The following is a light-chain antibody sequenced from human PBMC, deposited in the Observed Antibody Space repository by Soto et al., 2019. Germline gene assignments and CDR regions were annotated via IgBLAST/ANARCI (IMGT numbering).Light chain of an antibody. J-gene: IGLJ2*01. Sequence: QSALSQPPSASGSPGQSFTISCTGTSSDVGGYNYVSWYQQHPGKAPKLMIYEVSKRPSGVPDRFSGSKSGNTASLTVSGLQAEDDSDYYCSSYAGSNNVVFGGGTKLTVL. CDR1: SSDVGGYNY. CDR2: EVS. V-gene: IGLV2-8*01. CDR3: SSYAGSNNVV.